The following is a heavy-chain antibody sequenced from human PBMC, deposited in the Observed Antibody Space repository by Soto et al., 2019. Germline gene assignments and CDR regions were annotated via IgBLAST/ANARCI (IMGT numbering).Heavy chain of an antibody. Sequence: EVQLLESGGGLVQPGGSLRLSCAASGFTFSSYAMNWVRQAPGKGLEWVSVISGSDGSTYYADSVKGRFTISRYNSKNPLNLQMTSLSAEDTAVYYCARRSSSWYFDYWGQGTLVTVSS. J-gene: IGHJ4*02. CDR2: ISGSDGST. V-gene: IGHV3-23*01. D-gene: IGHD6-13*01. CDR1: GFTFSSYA. CDR3: ARRSSSWYFDY.